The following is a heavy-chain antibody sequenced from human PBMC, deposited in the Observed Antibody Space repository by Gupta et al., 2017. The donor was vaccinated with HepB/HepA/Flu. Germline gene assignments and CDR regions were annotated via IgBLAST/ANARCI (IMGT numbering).Heavy chain of an antibody. J-gene: IGHJ4*02. CDR3: ARGRYSSSPPFDY. Sequence: EVQLVESGGGLVKPGGSLRLSCAGSGFTFSASSMNWIRQAPGKGLEWVSSISSSSTYIYYADSVEGRFTISRDNAKNSLFLQMNSLRAEDTALYYCARGRYSSSPPFDYWGQGALVTVSS. CDR2: ISSSSTYI. CDR1: GFTFSASS. D-gene: IGHD6-6*01. V-gene: IGHV3-21*01.